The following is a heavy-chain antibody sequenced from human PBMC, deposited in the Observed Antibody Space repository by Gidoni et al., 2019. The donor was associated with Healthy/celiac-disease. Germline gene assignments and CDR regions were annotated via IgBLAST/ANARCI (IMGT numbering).Heavy chain of an antibody. Sequence: QVQLVQSGAEVKKPGASVKVSCKASGYTFTSYAMHWVRQAPGQRLEWMGWINAGNGNTKYSQKFQGRVTITRDTSASTAYMELSSLRSEDTAVYYCARDGVMVAGTAFDYWGQGTLVTVSS. CDR2: INAGNGNT. CDR1: GYTFTSYA. D-gene: IGHD3-16*01. J-gene: IGHJ4*02. V-gene: IGHV1-3*01. CDR3: ARDGVMVAGTAFDY.